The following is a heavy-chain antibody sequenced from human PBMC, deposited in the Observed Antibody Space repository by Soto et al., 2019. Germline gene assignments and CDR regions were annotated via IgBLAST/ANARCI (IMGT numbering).Heavy chain of an antibody. CDR3: ARHLGSRVGATFEFDY. CDR2: INPKSGGT. CDR1: GYTFTVYY. Sequence: ASVKVSCKASGYTFTVYYMHWVRQAPGQGLEWMGWINPKSGGTMYPQKFQGRVTMTWDTSKNQFSLKLSSVTAADTAVYYCARHLGSRVGATFEFDYWGQGTLVTVSS. D-gene: IGHD1-26*01. J-gene: IGHJ4*02. V-gene: IGHV1-2*02.